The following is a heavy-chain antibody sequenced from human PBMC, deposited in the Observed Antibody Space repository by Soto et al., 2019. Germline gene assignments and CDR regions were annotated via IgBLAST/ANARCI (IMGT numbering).Heavy chain of an antibody. V-gene: IGHV4-59*01. J-gene: IGHJ6*02. Sequence: SETLSLTCSVSGASISSYYWSWIRQPPGKGLEWIGYIYYSGSTNYNPSLKSRVTISVDTSKNQFSLKLSSVTAADTAVYYCAREEYSRYYYGMDVWGQGTTVTVSS. CDR2: IYYSGST. CDR1: GASISSYY. CDR3: AREEYSRYYYGMDV. D-gene: IGHD6-6*01.